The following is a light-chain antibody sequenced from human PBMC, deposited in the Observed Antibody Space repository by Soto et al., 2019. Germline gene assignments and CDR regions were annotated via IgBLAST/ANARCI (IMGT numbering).Light chain of an antibody. CDR2: SAS. CDR3: QQRSNWPPVVT. J-gene: IGKJ4*01. CDR1: QSVSTSN. Sequence: EVVVTKSPGTLSLSPGERATLSCRASQSVSTSNLAWYQQKPGQAPRLLIYSASNRATGIPARFSGSGSGTDFTLTISSLEPEDFAVYYCQQRSNWPPVVTFGGGTKVDI. V-gene: IGKV3-11*01.